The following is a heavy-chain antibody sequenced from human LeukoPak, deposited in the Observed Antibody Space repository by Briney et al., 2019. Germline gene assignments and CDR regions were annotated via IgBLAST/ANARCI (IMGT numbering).Heavy chain of an antibody. CDR3: AKSGCSSTSCYSILSGWLDP. CDR2: ISNSGGTT. D-gene: IGHD2-2*02. J-gene: IGHJ5*02. Sequence: GGSLRLSCAASGFTFSSYAMGWVRQAPGKGLEWVSGISNSGGTTYYADSVKGRFTISRDNSKNTLYLQMNSLRAEDTAVYYCAKSGCSSTSCYSILSGWLDPWGQGTLVTVSS. CDR1: GFTFSSYA. V-gene: IGHV3-23*01.